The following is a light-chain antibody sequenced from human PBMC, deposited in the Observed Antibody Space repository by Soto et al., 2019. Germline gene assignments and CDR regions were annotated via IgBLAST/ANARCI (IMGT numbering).Light chain of an antibody. Sequence: EVVVTQSPGTLSLSPGERGTLSCRASPGTDANYLAWYQQKPGQAPRLLIYGASSRATGIPDRFSGSGSLTDFTLTISRLEPEDFSMYYCQHYGKFPLTFGPGTRLDIK. V-gene: IGKV3-20*01. CDR3: QHYGKFPLT. CDR1: PGTDANY. J-gene: IGKJ3*01. CDR2: GAS.